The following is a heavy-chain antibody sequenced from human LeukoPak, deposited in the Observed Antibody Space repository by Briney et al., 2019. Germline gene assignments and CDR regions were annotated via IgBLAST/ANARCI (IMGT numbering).Heavy chain of an antibody. Sequence: ASVKVSCKASGYTFTSYGISWVRQAPGQGLEWMGWISAYNGNTNDAQKLQGRVTMTTDTSTSTAYMELRSLRSDDTAVYYCARPSRGRGPIDYYYYYMDVWGKGTTVTVSS. CDR2: ISAYNGNT. V-gene: IGHV1-18*01. J-gene: IGHJ6*03. D-gene: IGHD2-15*01. CDR1: GYTFTSYG. CDR3: ARPSRGRGPIDYYYYYMDV.